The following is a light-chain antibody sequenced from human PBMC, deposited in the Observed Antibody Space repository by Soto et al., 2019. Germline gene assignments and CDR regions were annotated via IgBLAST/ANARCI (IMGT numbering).Light chain of an antibody. CDR3: QQSHSTPYT. Sequence: DIQMTQSPSSLSASVGERVTITCRASQIISNYLNWYQQKPGKAPKLLIYATSSLQSGVPSSFSGSGSGTDFALTISSLQPEDFATYYCQQSHSTPYTFGQGTKLEIK. CDR1: QIISNY. CDR2: ATS. V-gene: IGKV1-39*01. J-gene: IGKJ2*01.